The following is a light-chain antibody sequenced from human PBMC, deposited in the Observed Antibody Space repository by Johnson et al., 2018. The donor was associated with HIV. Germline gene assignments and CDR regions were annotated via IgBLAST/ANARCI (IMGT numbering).Light chain of an antibody. Sequence: QSVLTQPPSVSAAPGQKVTISCSGSSSNIGNNYVSWYRHFPGTAPKLLIFENNKRPSGIPDRFSGSKSGTSATLGITGLQTGDEADYYCGTWDSSLSGYVVGAGTKITVL. CDR3: GTWDSSLSGYV. J-gene: IGLJ1*01. V-gene: IGLV1-51*02. CDR2: ENN. CDR1: SSNIGNNY.